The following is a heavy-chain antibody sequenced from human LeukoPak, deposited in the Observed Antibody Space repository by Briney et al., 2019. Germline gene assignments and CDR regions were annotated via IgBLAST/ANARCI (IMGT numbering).Heavy chain of an antibody. CDR3: ARSRTGSGFLFDY. Sequence: ASVKVSCKASGYTFTGYYMHWVRQAPGQGLEWMGWINPNSGGTNYAQKFQGRVTMTRDTSISTAYMELSRLRSVDTAVYYCARSRTGSGFLFDYWGQGTLVTVSS. V-gene: IGHV1-2*02. D-gene: IGHD3-10*01. J-gene: IGHJ4*02. CDR1: GYTFTGYY. CDR2: INPNSGGT.